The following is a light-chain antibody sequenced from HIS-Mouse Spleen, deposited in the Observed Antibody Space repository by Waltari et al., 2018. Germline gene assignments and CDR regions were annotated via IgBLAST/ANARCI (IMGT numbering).Light chain of an antibody. J-gene: IGLJ1*01. CDR3: SSYTSSSTF. CDR1: SSDVGGYHY. Sequence: QSALTQPAPVSGSPGQSITISCTVTSSDVGGYHYVSWYQQHPGKAPKLMIYEVSNRPSGVSNSFSGSKSGNTASLTISGLQAEDEADYYCSSYTSSSTFFGTGTKVTVL. CDR2: EVS. V-gene: IGLV2-14*01.